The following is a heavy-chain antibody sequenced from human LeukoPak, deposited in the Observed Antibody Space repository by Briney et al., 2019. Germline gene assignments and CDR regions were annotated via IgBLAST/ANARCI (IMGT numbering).Heavy chain of an antibody. CDR3: AKDLKYYDY. Sequence: GGSLRLSCAASGFTFSIYAMTWVRQAPGRGLDWVSAISGSGGSTYYADSVKGRFTIFRDNSKNTLYLQMNSLRAEDTAVYYCAKDLKYYDYWGQGTPVTVSS. J-gene: IGHJ4*02. CDR1: GFTFSIYA. CDR2: ISGSGGST. D-gene: IGHD3-10*01. V-gene: IGHV3-23*01.